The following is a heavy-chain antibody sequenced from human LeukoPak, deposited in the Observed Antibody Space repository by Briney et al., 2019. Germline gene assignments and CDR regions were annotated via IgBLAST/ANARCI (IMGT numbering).Heavy chain of an antibody. CDR3: ARLAIPNMSYDSSGY. J-gene: IGHJ4*02. CDR2: INHSGST. Sequence: PSETLSLTCAVYGGSFSGYYWSWIRQPPGKGLEWIGEINHSGSTNYNPSLKSRVTISVDTSKNQFSLKLSSVTAADTAVYYCARLAIPNMSYDSSGYWGQGTLVTVSS. CDR1: GGSFSGYY. D-gene: IGHD3-22*01. V-gene: IGHV4-34*01.